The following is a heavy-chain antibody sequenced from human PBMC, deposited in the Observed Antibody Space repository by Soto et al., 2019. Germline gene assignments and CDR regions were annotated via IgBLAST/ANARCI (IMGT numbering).Heavy chain of an antibody. D-gene: IGHD5-18*01. CDR1: GGTFSSYA. CDR3: ARALLDTARVDITFVV. V-gene: IGHV1-69*13. J-gene: IGHJ3*01. CDR2: IIPIFGTA. Sequence: GASVKVSCKASGGTFSSYAISWVRQAPGQGLEGMGGIIPIFGTANYAQKFQGRVTITADESTSTAYMELSSLRSEDTAVYYCARALLDTARVDITFVVWGKGTLVTV.